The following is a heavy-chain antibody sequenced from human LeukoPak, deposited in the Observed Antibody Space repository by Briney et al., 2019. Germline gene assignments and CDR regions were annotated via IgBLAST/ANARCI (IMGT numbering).Heavy chain of an antibody. CDR2: ISSSSSTI. CDR1: GFTFSSYS. CDR3: ARVGYRGYCSSTSCHRYYYYYYYMDV. V-gene: IGHV3-48*04. D-gene: IGHD2-2*01. J-gene: IGHJ6*03. Sequence: GGSLGLSCAASGFTFSSYSMNWVRKAPGKGLEWVSYISSSSSTIYYADSVKGRFTISRDNAKNSLYLQMNSLRAEDTAVYYCARVGYRGYCSSTSCHRYYYYYYYMDVWGKGTTVTVSS.